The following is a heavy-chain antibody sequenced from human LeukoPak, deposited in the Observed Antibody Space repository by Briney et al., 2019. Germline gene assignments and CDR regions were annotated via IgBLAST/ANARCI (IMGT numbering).Heavy chain of an antibody. Sequence: ASVKVSCKASGYTFTGYYMHWVRQAPGQGLEWMGIINPSGGSTSYAQKFQGRVTMTRDTSTSTVYMELSSLRSEDTAVYYCARVPDCSSTSCYTVSSLGYGMDVWGQGTTVTVSS. D-gene: IGHD2-2*02. CDR1: GYTFTGYY. CDR3: ARVPDCSSTSCYTVSSLGYGMDV. CDR2: INPSGGST. J-gene: IGHJ6*02. V-gene: IGHV1-46*01.